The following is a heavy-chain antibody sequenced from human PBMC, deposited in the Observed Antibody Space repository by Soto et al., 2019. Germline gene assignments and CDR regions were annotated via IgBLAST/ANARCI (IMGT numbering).Heavy chain of an antibody. CDR1: GFIFENFG. V-gene: IGHV3-23*01. Sequence: PXGFLSLSFAASGFIFENFGMSGVGQAPGKGLEWISSISGSGFKKYYADSVKGRFTISRDNSKSTVYLELNNLSAEDTAVYHCAKNQGVELVQLATVDWFDPCGQGSVVTVSS. D-gene: IGHD1-7*01. CDR3: AKNQGVELVQLATVDWFDP. J-gene: IGHJ5*02. CDR2: ISGSGFKK.